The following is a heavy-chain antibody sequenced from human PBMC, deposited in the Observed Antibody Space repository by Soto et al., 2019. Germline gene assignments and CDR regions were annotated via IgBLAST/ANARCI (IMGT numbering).Heavy chain of an antibody. CDR2: IYYSGST. Sequence: SETLSLTCTVSGGSISSSSYYWGWIRQPPGKGLEWIGSIYYSGSTYYNPSLKSRVTISVDTSKNQFSLKLSSVTAADTAVYYCARHGSVQLRQPAHNWFDPWGQGTLVTVSS. CDR3: ARHGSVQLRQPAHNWFDP. V-gene: IGHV4-39*01. CDR1: GGSISSSSYY. J-gene: IGHJ5*02. D-gene: IGHD5-18*01.